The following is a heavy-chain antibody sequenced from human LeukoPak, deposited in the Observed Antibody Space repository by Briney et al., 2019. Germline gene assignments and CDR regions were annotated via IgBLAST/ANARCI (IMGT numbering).Heavy chain of an antibody. J-gene: IGHJ4*02. CDR2: IYTSGST. D-gene: IGHD6-13*01. CDR1: GGSISSYY. Sequence: PSETLSLTCTVSGGSISSYYWSWIRQPAGKGLEWIGRIYTSGSTNYNPSLKSRVTISVDTSKNQFSLKLSSVTAADTAVYYCAREPDSSSWYYFDYWGQGTLVTVSS. CDR3: AREPDSSSWYYFDY. V-gene: IGHV4-4*07.